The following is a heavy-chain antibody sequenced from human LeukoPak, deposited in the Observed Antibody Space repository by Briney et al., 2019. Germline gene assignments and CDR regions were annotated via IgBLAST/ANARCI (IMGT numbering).Heavy chain of an antibody. J-gene: IGHJ4*02. CDR1: DYSISGGYY. CDR2: IYHSGVT. CDR3: AGVDYDFWSGYNPPFYFGY. Sequence: SETLSLTCAVSDYSISGGYYWGWLRPPPGKGRGWIATIYHSGVTYYNTSLKRRVTISVDTSKNKFSLKLYSVTAADTAVYYCAGVDYDFWSGYNPPFYFGYWGQGTPATVSS. D-gene: IGHD3-3*01. V-gene: IGHV4-38-2*01.